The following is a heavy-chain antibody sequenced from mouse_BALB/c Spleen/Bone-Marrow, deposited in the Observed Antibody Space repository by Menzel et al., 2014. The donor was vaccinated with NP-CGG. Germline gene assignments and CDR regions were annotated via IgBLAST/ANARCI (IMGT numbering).Heavy chain of an antibody. CDR1: GFNIKDTY. Sequence: EVKVVESGAELVKPGASVKLSCTASGFNIKDTYMHWVKQRPEQGLEWIGRIDPANGNTKYDPKFQGKATITADTSSNTAYLQLSSLTSEDTAVYYCALLYGNYDYWGQGTPLTVSS. V-gene: IGHV14-3*02. CDR3: ALLYGNYDY. CDR2: IDPANGNT. D-gene: IGHD2-10*02. J-gene: IGHJ2*01.